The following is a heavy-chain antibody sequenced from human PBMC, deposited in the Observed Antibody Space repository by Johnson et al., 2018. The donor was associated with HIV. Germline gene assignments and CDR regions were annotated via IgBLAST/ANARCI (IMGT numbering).Heavy chain of an antibody. Sequence: QVQLVESVGGVVQPGRSLRLSCAASGFTFSSYAMHWVRQAPGKGLEWVAVISYDGSNQYYADSVKGRFTISRDNSKNTLYLQMNSLRAEDTAVYYCARDFRYAFDLWGQGTMVTVSS. D-gene: IGHD2/OR15-2a*01. J-gene: IGHJ3*01. V-gene: IGHV3-30*04. CDR3: ARDFRYAFDL. CDR2: ISYDGSNQ. CDR1: GFTFSSYA.